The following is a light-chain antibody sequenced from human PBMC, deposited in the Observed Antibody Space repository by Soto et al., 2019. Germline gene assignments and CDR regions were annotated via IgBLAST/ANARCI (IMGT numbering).Light chain of an antibody. CDR3: TSHAGTINFPYI. Sequence: QSALTQPPSASGSPGQSVTISCTGTSSDVGAYNYVSWYRHHPGKAPKLMVYEVNKRPSGVPDRFSGSKSGNTASLTVSGLQAEDEADYYCTSHAGTINFPYIFGTGTKVTVL. J-gene: IGLJ1*01. V-gene: IGLV2-8*01. CDR1: SSDVGAYNY. CDR2: EVN.